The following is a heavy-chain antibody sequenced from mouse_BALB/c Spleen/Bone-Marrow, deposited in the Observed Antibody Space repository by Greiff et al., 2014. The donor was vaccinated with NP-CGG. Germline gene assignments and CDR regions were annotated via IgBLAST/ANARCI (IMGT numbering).Heavy chain of an antibody. CDR1: GYTFTSYW. CDR2: INPSSGYN. Sequence: VQVVESGAELAKPGASVKMSCKASGYTFTSYWMHWVKQRPGQGLEWIGYINPSSGYNEYNQKFKDKATLTADKSSSTAYMQLSSLTSEDSAVYYCAGYYYGEGFAYWGQGTLVTVSA. V-gene: IGHV1-7*01. J-gene: IGHJ3*01. D-gene: IGHD1-1*01. CDR3: AGYYYGEGFAY.